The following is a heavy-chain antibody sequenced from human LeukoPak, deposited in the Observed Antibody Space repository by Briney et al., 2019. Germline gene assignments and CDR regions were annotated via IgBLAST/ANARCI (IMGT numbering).Heavy chain of an antibody. Sequence: GGSLRLSCAASGFTFSSYAMSWVRQAPGKGLEWVSAISGSGGSTYYADSVKGRFTISKDNSKNTLYLQMNSLRAEDTAVYYCAKAPLLWFGQAWGQGTLVTVSS. CDR1: GFTFSSYA. CDR3: AKAPLLWFGQA. CDR2: ISGSGGST. D-gene: IGHD3-10*01. V-gene: IGHV3-23*01. J-gene: IGHJ5*02.